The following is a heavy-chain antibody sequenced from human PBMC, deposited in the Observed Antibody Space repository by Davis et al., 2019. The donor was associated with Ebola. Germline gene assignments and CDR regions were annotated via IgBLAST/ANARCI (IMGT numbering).Heavy chain of an antibody. J-gene: IGHJ4*02. D-gene: IGHD5-12*01. CDR1: GFTFGDYA. CDR3: TSHYGGYVEN. V-gene: IGHV3-49*04. CDR2: IRSKAYGGTT. Sequence: GESLKISCTASGFTFGDYAMSWVRQAPGKGLEWVGFIRSKAYGGTTEYAASVKGRFIISRDDSKNTAYLQMNSLKTEDTAVYYCTSHYGGYVENWGQGTLVTVSS.